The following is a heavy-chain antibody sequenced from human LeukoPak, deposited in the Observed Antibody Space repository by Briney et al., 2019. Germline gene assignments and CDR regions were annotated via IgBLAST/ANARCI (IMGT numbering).Heavy chain of an antibody. CDR1: GFTFSSYT. CDR3: GSMVREGEDS. J-gene: IGHJ4*02. D-gene: IGHD3-10*01. CDR2: ITSSSNYI. V-gene: IGHV3-21*01. Sequence: GGSPRLSCAASGFTFSSYTMNWVRQAPGKGLEWVSSITSSSNYIYYADSVKGRFTISRDNAKNSLYLQMNSLRAEDTAVYYCGSMVREGEDSWGQGTLVTVSS.